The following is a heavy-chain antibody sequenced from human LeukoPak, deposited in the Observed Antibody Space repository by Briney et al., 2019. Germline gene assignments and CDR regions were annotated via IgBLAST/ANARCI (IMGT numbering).Heavy chain of an antibody. CDR2: INSDESST. CDR3: ARGYSSGWYP. CDR1: GFTFGSYW. D-gene: IGHD6-19*01. J-gene: IGHJ5*02. Sequence: GGSLRLSCAASGFTFGSYWMYWVRQAPGKGLVWVSRINSDESSTSYADSVKGRFTISRENAKNSLYLQMNNLRAEDTAVYYCARGYSSGWYPWGQGTLVTVSS. V-gene: IGHV3-74*01.